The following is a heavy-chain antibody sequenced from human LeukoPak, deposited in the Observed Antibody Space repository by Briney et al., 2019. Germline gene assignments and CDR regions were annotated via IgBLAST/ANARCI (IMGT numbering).Heavy chain of an antibody. Sequence: PGGSLGLSCAASGCTFSDYYMSWIRQAPGKGLEWVSYISSSSSYTNYADSVKGRFTISRDNAKNSLYLQMNSLRAEDTAVYYCARQVSGSYLVDYWGQGTLVTVSS. J-gene: IGHJ4*02. D-gene: IGHD1-26*01. CDR2: ISSSSSYT. CDR1: GCTFSDYY. CDR3: ARQVSGSYLVDY. V-gene: IGHV3-11*03.